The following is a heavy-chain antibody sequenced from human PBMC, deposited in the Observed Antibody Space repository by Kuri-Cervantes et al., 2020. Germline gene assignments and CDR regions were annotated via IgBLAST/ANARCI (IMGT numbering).Heavy chain of an antibody. D-gene: IGHD6-19*01. CDR3: ARVNLRSSVYFDY. Sequence: SETLSLTCTVSGGSISSYYWSWIRQPAGKGLEWIGYIYYSGSTNYNPSLKSRVTISVDTSKNQFSLKLSSVTAADTAVYYCARVNLRSSVYFDYWGQGTLVTVSS. CDR2: IYYSGST. V-gene: IGHV4-59*01. J-gene: IGHJ4*02. CDR1: GGSISSYY.